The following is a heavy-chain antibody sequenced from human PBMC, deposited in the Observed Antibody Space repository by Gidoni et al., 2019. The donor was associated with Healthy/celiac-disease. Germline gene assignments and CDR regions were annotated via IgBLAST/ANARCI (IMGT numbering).Heavy chain of an antibody. V-gene: IGHV1-69*04. D-gene: IGHD6-19*01. Sequence: QVQLVQSGAEVKKPGSSVQVSCKASGGTFSSYAISWVRQAPGQGLEWMGRIIPILGIANYAQKFQGRVTITADKSTSTAYMELSSLRSEDTAVYYCARGWYSSGWSDYWGQGTLVTVSS. J-gene: IGHJ4*02. CDR3: ARGWYSSGWSDY. CDR1: GGTFSSYA. CDR2: IIPILGIA.